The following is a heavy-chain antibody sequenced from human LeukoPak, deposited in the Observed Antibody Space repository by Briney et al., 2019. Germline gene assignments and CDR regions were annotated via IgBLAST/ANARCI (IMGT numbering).Heavy chain of an antibody. V-gene: IGHV4-34*01. CDR2: IHHSGST. CDR1: GVTFSSYA. Sequence: GALRLSCAGSGVTFSSYAMHWVRQAPGKGLEWIGEIHHSGSTNYNPSLKSRVTISVDTSKNQFSLKLSSVTAADTAVYYCARARRYDFWSGHWYFDLWGRGTLVTVSS. J-gene: IGHJ2*01. CDR3: ARARRYDFWSGHWYFDL. D-gene: IGHD3-3*01.